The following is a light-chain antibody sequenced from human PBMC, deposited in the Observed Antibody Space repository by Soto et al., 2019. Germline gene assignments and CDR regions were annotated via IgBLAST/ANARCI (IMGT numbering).Light chain of an antibody. CDR2: RNN. Sequence: QSVLTQPPSASGTPGQRVTISCSGSSSNIGSNYVYWYQQLPGTAPKLLIYRNNQRPSGVPDRLSGSKSGTSASLAISGLRSEDEADYYCAAWDDSLSGPAYVFGTGTKVTVL. CDR3: AAWDDSLSGPAYV. J-gene: IGLJ1*01. V-gene: IGLV1-47*01. CDR1: SSNIGSNY.